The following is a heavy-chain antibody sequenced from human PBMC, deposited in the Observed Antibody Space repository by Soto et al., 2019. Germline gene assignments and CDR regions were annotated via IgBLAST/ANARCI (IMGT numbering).Heavy chain of an antibody. V-gene: IGHV1-46*01. CDR3: ARMKAAAGTWGYYYYGMDV. CDR2: INPSGGST. J-gene: IGHJ6*02. D-gene: IGHD6-13*01. CDR1: GYTFTSYY. Sequence: ASVKVSCKASGYTFTSYYIHWVRQAPGQGLEWMGIINPSGGSTSYAQKFQGRVTMTRDTSTSTVYMELSSLRSEDTAVYYCARMKAAAGTWGYYYYGMDVWGQGTTVTVSS.